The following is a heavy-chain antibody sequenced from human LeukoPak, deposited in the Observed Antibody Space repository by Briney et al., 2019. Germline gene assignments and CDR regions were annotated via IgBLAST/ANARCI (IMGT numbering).Heavy chain of an antibody. J-gene: IGHJ4*02. V-gene: IGHV7-4-1*01. CDR1: GYTFTRYA. CDR2: INMYTANP. CDR3: ARHDNDDDFDY. Sequence: ASVKVSCKASGYTFTRYAINWPRQAPGQGLEWMGWINMYTANPAYAQGFTERLVFSLDTSVTTAYLQIGNLKTEDTAVYYCARHDNDDDFDYWGQGTLVTVSS. D-gene: IGHD3-16*01.